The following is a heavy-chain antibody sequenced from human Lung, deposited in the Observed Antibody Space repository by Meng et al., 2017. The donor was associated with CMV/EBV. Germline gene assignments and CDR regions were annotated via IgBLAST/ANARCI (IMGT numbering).Heavy chain of an antibody. V-gene: IGHV3-23*01. CDR3: AGGGPVAGKNWCDR. CDR1: GLTFSSHP. CDR2: ISGSGGIT. D-gene: IGHD6-19*01. Sequence: GESLKISCVASGLTFSSHPMTWVRQAPGKGLEWVSSISGSGGITYSADSVQGRFTISRDNSKNTLYLQLSALRDEDTALYYCAGGGPVAGKNWCDRWGQGTXVTVAS. J-gene: IGHJ5*02.